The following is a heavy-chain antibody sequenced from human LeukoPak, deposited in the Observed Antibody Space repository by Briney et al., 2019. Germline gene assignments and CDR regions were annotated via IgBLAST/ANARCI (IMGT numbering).Heavy chain of an antibody. CDR2: INPNSGGT. Sequence: ASVKVSCKASGYTLSNYGISWVRQAPGQGLEWMGWINPNSGGTNYAQKLQGRVTMTTDTSTSTAYMELRSLRSDDTAVYYCARNGHYYYYYMDVWGKGTTVTVSS. V-gene: IGHV1-18*01. CDR3: ARNGHYYYYYMDV. J-gene: IGHJ6*03. CDR1: GYTLSNYG.